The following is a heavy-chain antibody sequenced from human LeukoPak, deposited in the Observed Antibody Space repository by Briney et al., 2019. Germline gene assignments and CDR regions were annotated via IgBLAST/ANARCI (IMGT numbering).Heavy chain of an antibody. CDR2: IYYSGST. CDR1: GGSISSSSYY. J-gene: IGHJ4*02. CDR3: ARTDSVAPDITDPIDY. D-gene: IGHD1-14*01. V-gene: IGHV4-39*01. Sequence: SETLSLTCTVSGGSISSSSYYWGWVRHPPGKGLEWIGSIYYSGSTYYNPSLKSRVTISVDTSKNQFSLKLSSVTAADTAVYYCARTDSVAPDITDPIDYWGQGTLVTVSS.